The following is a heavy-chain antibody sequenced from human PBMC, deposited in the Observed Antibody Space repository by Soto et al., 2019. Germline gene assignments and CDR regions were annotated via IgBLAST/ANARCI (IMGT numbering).Heavy chain of an antibody. D-gene: IGHD3-16*01. Sequence: QVQLQQWGAGLLKPSETLSLTCAVYGGSFSGYYWSWIRQPPGKGLEWIGEINHSGSTNYNPSLKRRVTISVDTSKNQFSLKLSSVTAADTAVYYCARGFVFIYWGQGTLVTVSS. V-gene: IGHV4-34*01. CDR3: ARGFVFIY. CDR1: GGSFSGYY. CDR2: INHSGST. J-gene: IGHJ4*02.